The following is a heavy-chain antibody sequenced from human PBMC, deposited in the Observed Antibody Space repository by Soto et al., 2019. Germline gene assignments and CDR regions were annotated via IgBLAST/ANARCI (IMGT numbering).Heavy chain of an antibody. CDR1: GGSISSGGYY. J-gene: IGHJ2*01. Sequence: QVQLQESGPGLVKPSQTLSLTCTVSGGSISSGGYYWSWIRQHPGKGLEWIGYIYYSGSTYYNPSLKGRVTISGDTSKNQFSLKLSSVTAADTAVYYCARTHIVVVTATLSDWYFDLWGRGTLVTVSS. V-gene: IGHV4-31*03. CDR2: IYYSGST. CDR3: ARTHIVVVTATLSDWYFDL. D-gene: IGHD2-21*02.